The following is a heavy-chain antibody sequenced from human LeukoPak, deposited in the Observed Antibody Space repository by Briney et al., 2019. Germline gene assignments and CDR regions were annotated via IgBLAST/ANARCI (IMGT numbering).Heavy chain of an antibody. J-gene: IGHJ6*03. CDR1: GGSISSYY. CDR3: ARGGTYSSSLIGGYYYYMDV. V-gene: IGHV4-59*01. D-gene: IGHD6-6*01. CDR2: IYYSGST. Sequence: SETLSLTCTVSGGSISSYYWSWIRQPPGKGLEGIGYIYYSGSTNYNPSLKSRVTISVDTSKNQFSLKLSSVTAADTAVYYCARGGTYSSSLIGGYYYYMDVWGKGATVTVSS.